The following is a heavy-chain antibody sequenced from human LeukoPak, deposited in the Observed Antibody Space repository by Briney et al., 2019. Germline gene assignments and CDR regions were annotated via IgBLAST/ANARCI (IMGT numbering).Heavy chain of an antibody. D-gene: IGHD2-2*01. J-gene: IGHJ4*02. V-gene: IGHV1-18*01. CDR3: ARDQAVVVPAGYFDY. Sequence: ASVKVSCKASGYTFTSYGISWVRQAPGQGLEWMGWISAYNGNTNYAQKLQGRVTMTTDTSTSTAYMELRSLRSDDTAVYYCARDQAVVVPAGYFDYWGQGTLVTVSS. CDR1: GYTFTSYG. CDR2: ISAYNGNT.